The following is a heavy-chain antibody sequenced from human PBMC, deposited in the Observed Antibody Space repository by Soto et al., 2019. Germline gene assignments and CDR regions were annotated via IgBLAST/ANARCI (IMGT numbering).Heavy chain of an antibody. V-gene: IGHV3-43*01. CDR2: ISWDGGST. CDR1: GFTFDDYT. CDR3: AKDQDTYYYDSSGYPH. D-gene: IGHD3-22*01. Sequence: GGSLRLSCAASGFTFDDYTMHWVRQAPGKGLEWVSLISWDGGSTYYADSVKGRFTISRDNSKNTLYLQMNSLRAEDTAVYYCAKDQDTYYYDSSGYPHWGQGTLVTVSS. J-gene: IGHJ4*02.